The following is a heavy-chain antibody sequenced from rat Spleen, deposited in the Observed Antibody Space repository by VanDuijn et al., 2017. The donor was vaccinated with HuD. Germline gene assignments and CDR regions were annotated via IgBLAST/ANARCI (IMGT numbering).Heavy chain of an antibody. D-gene: IGHD1-9*01. CDR2: INSAGST. CDR1: GYSITSSYR. J-gene: IGHJ2*01. Sequence: EVQLQESGPGLVKPSQSLSLTCSVTGYSITSSYRWNWIRKFPGNKLEWMGYINSAGSTNYNPSLKSRISITRDTSKNQFFLQVNSVTTEDTATYYCAYTTGIPFDYWGQGVMVTVSS. CDR3: AYTTGIPFDY. V-gene: IGHV3-3*01.